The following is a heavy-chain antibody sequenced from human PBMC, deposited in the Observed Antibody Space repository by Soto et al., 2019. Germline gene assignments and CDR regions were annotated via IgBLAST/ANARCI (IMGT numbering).Heavy chain of an antibody. CDR1: GFTFRSYS. V-gene: IGHV3-23*03. CDR2: IYNDGST. D-gene: IGHD3-9*01. J-gene: IGHJ6*02. CDR3: AKDGPYYDILTGYPESYYYYGMDV. Sequence: GGSLRLSCAASGFTFRSYSMHWVRQAPGKGLEWVSVIYNDGSTYYADSVKGRFTISRDNSKNTLYLQMNSLRAEDTAVYYCAKDGPYYDILTGYPESYYYYGMDVWGQGTTVTVSS.